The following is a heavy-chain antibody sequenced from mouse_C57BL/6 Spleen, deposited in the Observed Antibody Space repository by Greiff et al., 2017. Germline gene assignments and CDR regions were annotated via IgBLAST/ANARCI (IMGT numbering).Heavy chain of an antibody. CDR2: IDPSDSYT. CDR1: GYTFTSYW. CDR3: AKFITTVVPHWYFDV. J-gene: IGHJ1*03. Sequence: QVQLKQPGAELVKPGASVKLSCKASGYTFTSYWMQWVKQRPGQGLEWIGEIDPSDSYTNYNQKFKGKATLTVDTSSSTAYMQLSSLTSEDSAVYYCAKFITTVVPHWYFDVWGTGTTVTVSS. D-gene: IGHD1-1*01. V-gene: IGHV1-50*01.